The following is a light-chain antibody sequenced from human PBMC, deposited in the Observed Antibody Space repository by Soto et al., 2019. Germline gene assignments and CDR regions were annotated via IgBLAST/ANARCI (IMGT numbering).Light chain of an antibody. CDR2: DVS. CDR3: QQRSNWPPEIT. V-gene: IGKV3-11*01. Sequence: EIVMTQSPATLSVSPGERATLSCRASQSVGSDLAWYQQKPGQAPRLVIYDVSSRATGIPARFSGSGSGTDFSLTISSLEPEDFAVYYCQQRSNWPPEITFGQGTRLEIK. J-gene: IGKJ5*01. CDR1: QSVGSD.